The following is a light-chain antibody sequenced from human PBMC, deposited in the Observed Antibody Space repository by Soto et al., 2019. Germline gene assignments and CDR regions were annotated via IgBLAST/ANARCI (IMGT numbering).Light chain of an antibody. CDR1: QSVSSGF. CDR3: QQYGSLRVT. J-gene: IGKJ5*01. Sequence: ETVLTQSTVSLSWSPGEWVTLFCMVSQSVSSGFLAWYQQKPGQAPRLLIFDASRRATGIADRFSGSGSGIDFTLTVNRLEPGDFAVYYCQQYGSLRVTFGQGTQLEIK. CDR2: DAS. V-gene: IGKV3-20*01.